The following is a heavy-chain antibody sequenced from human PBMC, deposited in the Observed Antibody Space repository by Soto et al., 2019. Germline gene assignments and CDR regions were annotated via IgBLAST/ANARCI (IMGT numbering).Heavy chain of an antibody. D-gene: IGHD3-3*01. CDR1: GGSISSGGYY. Sequence: QVQLQESGPGLVKPSQTLSLTCTVSGGSISSGGYYWSWIGQHPGKGLEWIGYIYYSGSTYYNPSLKSRVTISVDTSKNQFSLKLSSVTAADTAVYYCARVRNDFWSGYHDYWGQGTLVTVSS. CDR3: ARVRNDFWSGYHDY. CDR2: IYYSGST. V-gene: IGHV4-31*03. J-gene: IGHJ4*02.